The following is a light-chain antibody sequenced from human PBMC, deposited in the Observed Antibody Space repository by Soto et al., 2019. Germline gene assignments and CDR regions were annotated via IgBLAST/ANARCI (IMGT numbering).Light chain of an antibody. J-gene: IGKJ1*01. CDR3: QQYNSYPWT. V-gene: IGKV1-9*01. CDR2: AAS. CDR1: QGISSY. Sequence: IQLTQSPSSLSASVGERVTITCRASQGISSYLAWYQQKPGKAPKLLIYAASTLQSGVPSRFSGSGSGTDFTLTISSLQPEDFATYYCQQYNSYPWTFGQGTKVDIK.